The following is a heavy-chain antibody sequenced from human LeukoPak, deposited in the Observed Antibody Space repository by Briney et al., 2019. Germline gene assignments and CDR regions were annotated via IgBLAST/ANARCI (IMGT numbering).Heavy chain of an antibody. CDR3: AKDHGDYAYFQH. D-gene: IGHD4-17*01. CDR1: GFIFSGYA. V-gene: IGHV3-23*01. J-gene: IGHJ1*01. Sequence: GGSLRLFWAASGFIFSGYALSWVRQSPGKGLVWVSAITGGDDTYYADSVKGRFTISRDISKNTLYLQMNSLRAEDTAVYYCAKDHGDYAYFQHWGQGTLVTVSS. CDR2: ITGGDDT.